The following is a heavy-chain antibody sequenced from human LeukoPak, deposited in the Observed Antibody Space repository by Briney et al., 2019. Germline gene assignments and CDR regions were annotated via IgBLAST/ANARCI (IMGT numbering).Heavy chain of an antibody. CDR3: VRASYYYDTSGSPRGWFDP. J-gene: IGHJ5*02. CDR1: GFSFSTYS. CDR2: ISSSGSSI. Sequence: PGGSLRLSCAASGFSFSTYSMSWVRQAPGKGLEWVSYISSSGSSIHYADSVKGRFTISRDNAKNSLFLQMNSLRAEDTAVYYCVRASYYYDTSGSPRGWFDPWGQGTLVTVSS. V-gene: IGHV3-48*04. D-gene: IGHD3-22*01.